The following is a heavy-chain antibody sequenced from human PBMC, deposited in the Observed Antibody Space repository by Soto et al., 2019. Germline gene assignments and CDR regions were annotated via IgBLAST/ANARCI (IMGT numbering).Heavy chain of an antibody. D-gene: IGHD4-4*01. V-gene: IGHV4-34*01. CDR1: GGSFSGYY. Sequence: PSETLSLTCAVYGGSFSGYYWSWIRQPPGKGLEWIGEINHSGITNYNPSLKSRFTISVDTSKNQFSLKLSSVTAADTAVYYCARGRRVMTTVTRSGYWGQGTLVTVSS. CDR2: INHSGIT. CDR3: ARGRRVMTTVTRSGY. J-gene: IGHJ4*02.